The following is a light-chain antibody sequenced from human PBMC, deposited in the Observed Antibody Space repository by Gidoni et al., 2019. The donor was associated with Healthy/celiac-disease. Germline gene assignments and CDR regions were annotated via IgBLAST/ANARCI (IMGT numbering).Light chain of an antibody. CDR3: QQRGNWPPYT. Sequence: DIVLTQSPATLSLSPGERATLSCRASQSVSSYLAWYQQKPGQAPRLLIYDASNRATGIPARFSGSGSGTDFTLTISSLEPEDFAVYYCQQRGNWPPYTFGQGTKLEIK. J-gene: IGKJ2*01. CDR1: QSVSSY. CDR2: DAS. V-gene: IGKV3-11*01.